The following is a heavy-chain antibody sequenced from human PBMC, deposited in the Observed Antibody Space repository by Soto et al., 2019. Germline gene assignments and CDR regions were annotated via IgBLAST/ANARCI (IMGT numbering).Heavy chain of an antibody. CDR2: IYYSGTT. Sequence: SETLSLTCAVSGDSISSGYYWAWIRQPPGKGLEWIGTIYYSGTTNYNPSLKSRVTISVDTSQNQFSLKLNSLTAADTAVYYCASLLGIKFDYWGQGALVTVSS. CDR3: ASLLGIKFDY. V-gene: IGHV4-38-2*01. D-gene: IGHD3-10*01. J-gene: IGHJ4*02. CDR1: GDSISSGYY.